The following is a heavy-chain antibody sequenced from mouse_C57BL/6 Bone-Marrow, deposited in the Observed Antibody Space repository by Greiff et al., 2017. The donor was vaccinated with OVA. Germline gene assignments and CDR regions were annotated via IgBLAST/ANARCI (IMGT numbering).Heavy chain of an antibody. V-gene: IGHV5-9-1*02. J-gene: IGHJ2*01. D-gene: IGHD3-3*01. CDR1: GFTFSSYA. Sequence: EVKLVESGEGLVKPGGSLKLSCAASGFTFSSYAMSWVRQTPETRLEWVAYLSSGGDYIYYADTVKGRFTISRDNARNTLYLQMSSLKSEDTAMYYCTRRAGKWDFDYWGQGTTLTVSS. CDR3: TRRAGKWDFDY. CDR2: LSSGGDYI.